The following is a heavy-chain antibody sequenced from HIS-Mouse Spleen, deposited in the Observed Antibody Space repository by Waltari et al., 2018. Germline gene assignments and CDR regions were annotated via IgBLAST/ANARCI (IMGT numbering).Heavy chain of an antibody. J-gene: IGHJ2*01. CDR2: ISYSGRT. D-gene: IGHD6-13*01. V-gene: IGHV4-39*07. CDR1: GGSISSSSYY. CDR3: AREIPYSSSWYDWYFDL. Sequence: QLQLQESGPGLVKPSETLSLTCTVSGGSISSSSYYWGWIRQPPGKGREGIGSISYSGRTYYNPSLRSRVTISVDTSKNQFSLKRSSVTAADTAVYCCAREIPYSSSWYDWYFDLWGRGTLVTVSS.